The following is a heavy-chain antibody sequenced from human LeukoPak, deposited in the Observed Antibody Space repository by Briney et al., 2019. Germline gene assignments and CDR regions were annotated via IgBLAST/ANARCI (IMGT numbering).Heavy chain of an antibody. V-gene: IGHV4-39*01. D-gene: IGHD5-18*01. CDR1: GGFISTYY. J-gene: IGHJ4*02. Sequence: SETLSLTCTVSGGFISTYYWGWIRQPPGKGLEWIGSIYYSKNTYYNPSLKSRVTISADTSKNQFSLTLGSVSATDTAVYYCVSPRGFSYGYFDYWGQGTLVTVSS. CDR3: VSPRGFSYGYFDY. CDR2: IYYSKNT.